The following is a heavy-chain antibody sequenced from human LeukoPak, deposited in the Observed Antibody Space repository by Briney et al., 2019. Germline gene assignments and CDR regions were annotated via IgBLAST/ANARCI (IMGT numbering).Heavy chain of an antibody. V-gene: IGHV4-59*08. CDR2: IYYTGST. D-gene: IGHD6-6*01. J-gene: IGHJ4*02. CDR1: GGSMTRYY. Sequence: PSETLSLTCTVSGGSMTRYYWSWIRQPPGKGLEWIGNIYYTGSTNYNPSLKSRVTMSVDSSKGQLSLKLTSLTAADSAVYYCARRSTLENFFDSWGQGTPVTVSS. CDR3: ARRSTLENFFDS.